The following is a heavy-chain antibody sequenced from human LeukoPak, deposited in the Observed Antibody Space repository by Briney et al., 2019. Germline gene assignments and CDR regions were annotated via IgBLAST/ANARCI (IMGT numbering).Heavy chain of an antibody. D-gene: IGHD2-2*01. CDR2: ISSSSSYI. CDR3: AREVSEACSSTSCLYYFDY. V-gene: IGHV3-21*01. J-gene: IGHJ4*02. CDR1: GFTFSSYS. Sequence: PGGSLRLSCAASGFTFSSYSMNWVRQAPGKGLEWVSSISSSSSYIYYADSVKGRFNISRDNAKNSLYLQMNSLRAEDTAVYYCAREVSEACSSTSCLYYFDYWGQGTLVTVSS.